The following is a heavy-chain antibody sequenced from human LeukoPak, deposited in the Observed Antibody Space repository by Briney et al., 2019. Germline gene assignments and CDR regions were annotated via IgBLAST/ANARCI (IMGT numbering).Heavy chain of an antibody. CDR1: GFTFSSYA. CDR2: ISGSGGST. J-gene: IGHJ2*01. CDR3: AKCRDYGEYILGYYFDL. V-gene: IGHV3-23*01. D-gene: IGHD4-17*01. Sequence: PGGSLRLSCAASGFTFSSYAMSWVRQAPGKGLEWVSTISGSGGSTYYADSVKGRFTISRDDSKKTLYLQMNSLRVEDTAVYYCAKCRDYGEYILGYYFDLWGRGTLVTVSS.